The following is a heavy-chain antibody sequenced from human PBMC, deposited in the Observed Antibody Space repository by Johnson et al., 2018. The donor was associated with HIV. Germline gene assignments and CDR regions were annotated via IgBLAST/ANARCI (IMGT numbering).Heavy chain of an antibody. J-gene: IGHJ3*02. V-gene: IGHV3-30*19. D-gene: IGHD4-23*01. CDR1: GFTFSSYG. CDR2: ISYDGSNK. CDR3: GSGEDYGGNYGALDI. Sequence: QVQLVESGGGVVQPGRSLRLSCAASGFTFSSYGMHWVRQAPGKGLEWVAFISYDGSNKYYADSVKGRFTISRDNSKNTLYLQVNGLRVEEPAVFYCGSGEDYGGNYGALDIWGQRTMVTVSS.